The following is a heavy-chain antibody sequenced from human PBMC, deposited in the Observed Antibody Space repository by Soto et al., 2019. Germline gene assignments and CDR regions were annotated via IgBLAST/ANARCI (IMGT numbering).Heavy chain of an antibody. V-gene: IGHV3-30*18. J-gene: IGHJ4*02. CDR3: AKGDPPGRRLEPTIVDY. D-gene: IGHD5-12*01. CDR1: GLTFGNYD. CDR2: ISYDGSYK. Sequence: QVQLVESGGGVVQPGNSLRLSCEASGLTFGNYDMHWVRQAPGKGLEWVARISYDGSYKYYVDSVKGRFTISRDNSKNTLFLQMNSLRFEDTAVYFWAKGDPPGRRLEPTIVDYWGQGTLVTVSS.